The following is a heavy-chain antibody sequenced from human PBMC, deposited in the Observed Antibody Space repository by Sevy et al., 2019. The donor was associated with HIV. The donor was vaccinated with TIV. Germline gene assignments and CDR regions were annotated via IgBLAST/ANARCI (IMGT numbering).Heavy chain of an antibody. CDR1: GFTFGTHA. CDR2: ISGSGGST. D-gene: IGHD3-3*01. CDR3: ARGMILEGSWCGMDV. Sequence: GGSLRLSCATSGFTFGTHAMSWVRQAPGKGLEWVSGISGSGGSTYYADSVKGRFTISRDKSKKTLYLQVNSLRAEDTAVYYCARGMILEGSWCGMDVWGQGTTVTVSS. J-gene: IGHJ6*02. V-gene: IGHV3-23*01.